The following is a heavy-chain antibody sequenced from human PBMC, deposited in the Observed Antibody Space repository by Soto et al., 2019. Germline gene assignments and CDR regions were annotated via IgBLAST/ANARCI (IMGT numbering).Heavy chain of an antibody. Sequence: GESLKISCKGSGYSFNTYWIGRVRQMPGKGLEWMGVIYPDDSDIRYSPSFQGQVTISADKSISTAYLQWSSLKASDSGIYYCARRTGLLYSDWGQGTLVTVSS. CDR3: ARRTGLLYSD. J-gene: IGHJ4*02. V-gene: IGHV5-51*01. CDR2: IYPDDSDI. D-gene: IGHD2-21*01. CDR1: GYSFNTYW.